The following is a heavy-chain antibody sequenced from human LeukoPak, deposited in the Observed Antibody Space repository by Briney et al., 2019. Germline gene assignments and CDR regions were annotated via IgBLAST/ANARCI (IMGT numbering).Heavy chain of an antibody. CDR2: IKSDGISR. J-gene: IGHJ6*02. CDR1: GFSFSTSW. V-gene: IGHV3-74*01. CDR3: VRDYYYSMDV. Sequence: PGGSLRLSCAASGFSFSTSWMHWVRQAPGKGLVWVSRIKSDGISRSYADSVKGRFTVSRDNAKNTLYLQMNSLRAEDTAVYYCVRDYYYSMDVWGQGTTVTVSS.